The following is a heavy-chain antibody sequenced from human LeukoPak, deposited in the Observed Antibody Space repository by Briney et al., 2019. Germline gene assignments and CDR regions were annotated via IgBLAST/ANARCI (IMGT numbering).Heavy chain of an antibody. J-gene: IGHJ4*02. V-gene: IGHV4-59*08. CDR1: GDSVTTYY. CDR2: VSHDGTT. CDR3: ASVTYVDDMLYQYFDY. Sequence: PSETLSLTCSVSGDSVTTYYWSWIRQATGKGLEWIGYVSHDGTTNYTPSLRSRVIMSVDTANNTISLRLTSVTAADTALYYCASVTYVDDMLYQYFDYWGQGILVTVSS. D-gene: IGHD4-17*01.